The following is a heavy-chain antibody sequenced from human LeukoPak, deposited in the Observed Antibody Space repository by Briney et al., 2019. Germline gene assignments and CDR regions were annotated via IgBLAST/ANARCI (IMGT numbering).Heavy chain of an antibody. V-gene: IGHV4-61*02. CDR3: ASTGIAAAGSDY. CDR2: IYTSGST. Sequence: SQTLSLTCTVSGGSISSGSYYWSWIRQPAGKGLEWIGRIYTSGSTNYNPSLKSRVTISVDTSKNQFSLKLSSVTAADTAVYYCASTGIAAAGSDYWGRGTLVTVSS. J-gene: IGHJ4*02. D-gene: IGHD6-13*01. CDR1: GGSISSGSYY.